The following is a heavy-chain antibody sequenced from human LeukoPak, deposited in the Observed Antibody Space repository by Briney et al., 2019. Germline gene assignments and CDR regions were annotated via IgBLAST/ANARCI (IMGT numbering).Heavy chain of an antibody. CDR2: INPNSGGT. J-gene: IGHJ4*02. CDR3: ARGTANTVFEY. CDR1: GYTFTYYL. D-gene: IGHD4-17*01. Sequence: ASVKVSCKASGYTFTYYLIHWVRQAPGQGLEWMGRINPNSGGTKLAQKFQGRVTMTTDMSIDTAYMDLSRLTSDDTAVYYCARGTANTVFEYWGQGTLVTVSS. V-gene: IGHV1-2*06.